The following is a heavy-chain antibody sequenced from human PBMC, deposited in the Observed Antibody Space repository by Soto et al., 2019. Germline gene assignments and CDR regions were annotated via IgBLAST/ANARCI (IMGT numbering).Heavy chain of an antibody. V-gene: IGHV3-74*01. CDR1: GFAFSSYW. Sequence: EVQLVESGGGLVQPGGSLRLSCAASGFAFSSYWMHWVRQAPGKGLVWVSRINSDGSSTSYADSVKGRFTVSRDNAKNTLYLQMYGLRGDDTAVYYCSRAKMGATAEYWGQGSLVTVSS. J-gene: IGHJ4*02. D-gene: IGHD1-26*01. CDR2: INSDGSST. CDR3: SRAKMGATAEY.